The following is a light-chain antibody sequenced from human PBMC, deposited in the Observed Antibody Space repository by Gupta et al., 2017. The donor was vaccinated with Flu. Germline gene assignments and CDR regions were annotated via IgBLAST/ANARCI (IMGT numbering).Light chain of an antibody. CDR1: QSVRSSY. Sequence: EIVLTHSPGTLSLSPGERATLSCRARQSVRSSYLAWYQQKPGQAPRLLIYGASSRATGIPDRFSGSGSGTEFTLTISRREPEDFAVYYCQHEGSSSITFGQGTPLEIK. J-gene: IGKJ5*01. CDR2: GAS. V-gene: IGKV3-20*01. CDR3: QHEGSSSIT.